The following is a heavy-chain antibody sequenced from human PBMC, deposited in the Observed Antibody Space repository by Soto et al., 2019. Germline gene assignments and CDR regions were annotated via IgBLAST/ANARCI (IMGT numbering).Heavy chain of an antibody. CDR3: ARDGGGFGELLLNMYDAFDI. CDR2: ISAYNGTTK. J-gene: IGHJ3*02. D-gene: IGHD3-10*01. Sequence: SVKVSCKASGYTFTSYGISWVRQAPGQGLEWMGWISAYNGTTKYYADSVKGRLTISRDNSENMLYLQMHSLRTEDTAVYYCARDGGGFGELLLNMYDAFDIWGQGTMVTVSS. CDR1: GYTFTSYG. V-gene: IGHV1-18*04.